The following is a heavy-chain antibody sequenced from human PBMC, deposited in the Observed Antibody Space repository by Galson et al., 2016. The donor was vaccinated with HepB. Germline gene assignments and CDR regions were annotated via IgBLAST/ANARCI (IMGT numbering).Heavy chain of an antibody. CDR2: ISALHNQI. J-gene: IGHJ5*02. CDR1: GFTFSSYG. Sequence: SLRLSCAGTGFTFSSYGMSWVRQAPGKGLEWVSVISALHNQIYYADSVRGRFTISRDNSKSRLFLQMSSLIAEDTAMYYCVISVRGISTGPFDHWGQGTLVVVSS. V-gene: IGHV3-23*01. D-gene: IGHD3-10*01. CDR3: VISVRGISTGPFDH.